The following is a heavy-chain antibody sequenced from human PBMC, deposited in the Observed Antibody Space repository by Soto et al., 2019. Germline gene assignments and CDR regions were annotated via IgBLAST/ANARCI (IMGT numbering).Heavy chain of an antibody. Sequence: QITLKESGPTLVKPTQTLTLTCTFSGFSLSTSGVGVGWIRQPPGKALEWLALIYWDDDKRYSPSLKSRLIITKDTSKNQVVLTMTNMDPVDTATYYCAHAVYYYGSGSYAPNNWFDPWGQGTLVTVSS. CDR1: GFSLSTSGVG. CDR2: IYWDDDK. D-gene: IGHD3-10*01. CDR3: AHAVYYYGSGSYAPNNWFDP. V-gene: IGHV2-5*02. J-gene: IGHJ5*02.